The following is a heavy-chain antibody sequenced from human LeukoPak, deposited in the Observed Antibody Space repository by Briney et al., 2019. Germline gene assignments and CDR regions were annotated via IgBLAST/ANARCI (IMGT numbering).Heavy chain of an antibody. CDR2: ISGSGGST. V-gene: IGHV3-23*01. D-gene: IGHD1-26*01. J-gene: IGHJ4*02. Sequence: GGSLRLSCAASGFTFSSYAMSWVRQAPGKGLEWVSAISGSGGSTYYADSVKGRFTISRDNAKNSLYLQMSSLRAEDTAVYYCARAAGGSGRSDYWGQGTLVTVSS. CDR1: GFTFSSYA. CDR3: ARAAGGSGRSDY.